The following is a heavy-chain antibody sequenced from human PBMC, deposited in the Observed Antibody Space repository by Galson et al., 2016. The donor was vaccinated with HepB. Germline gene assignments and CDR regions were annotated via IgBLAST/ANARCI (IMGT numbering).Heavy chain of an antibody. D-gene: IGHD3-10*01. V-gene: IGHV4-31*03. CDR1: GGSISSDGHY. J-gene: IGHJ4*02. Sequence: LSLTCTVSGGSISSDGHYWSWIRQHPGKGLEWIGYIYYSGSTYYNPSLKSRVTISVDTSKNQFSLRLSSVTAADTAVYYCAREELGRWGPGFDYWGQGTLVTVSS. CDR2: IYYSGST. CDR3: AREELGRWGPGFDY.